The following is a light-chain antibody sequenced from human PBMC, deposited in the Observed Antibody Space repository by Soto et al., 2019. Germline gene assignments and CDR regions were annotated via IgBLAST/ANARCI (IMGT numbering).Light chain of an antibody. CDR1: SSDVGGYNF. CDR3: SSYTSSSTLVV. Sequence: QSVLTQPASVSGSPGQSITISCTGTSSDVGGYNFVSWYQQHPGKAPKLMIYDVSNRPSGVSDRISDSKSGNTASLTISGLQPEDEADYYCSSYTSSSTLVVFGGGTKLTVL. J-gene: IGLJ2*01. CDR2: DVS. V-gene: IGLV2-14*01.